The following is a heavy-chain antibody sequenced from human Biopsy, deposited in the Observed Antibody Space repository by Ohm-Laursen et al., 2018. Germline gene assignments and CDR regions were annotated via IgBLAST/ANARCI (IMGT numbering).Heavy chain of an antibody. Sequence: TLSLTCAASDFIFSNYDMHWVRQAPGKGLEWVAVIWYDGTNTYYSDSVKGRFTISRDNSKNTLYLQMNSLRDEDTAVYYCARKAYQWLYGMDVWGPGTTVTVSS. J-gene: IGHJ6*02. CDR2: IWYDGTNT. CDR1: DFIFSNYD. D-gene: IGHD5-24*01. V-gene: IGHV3-33*01. CDR3: ARKAYQWLYGMDV.